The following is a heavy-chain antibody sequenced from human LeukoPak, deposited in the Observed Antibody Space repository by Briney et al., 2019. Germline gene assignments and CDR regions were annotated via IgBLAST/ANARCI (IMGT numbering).Heavy chain of an antibody. CDR3: ARDVGRTYYYGSGTYYPDS. Sequence: PGGSLRLSCAASGFTFSSYWMHWVRQAPGKGLVWVSRINSGGSSTNYADSVKGRLTISRDNAKSTLYLQMNSLRAEDTAVYYCARDVGRTYYYGSGTYYPDSWGQGTLVTVSS. D-gene: IGHD3-10*01. J-gene: IGHJ5*01. CDR2: INSGGSST. V-gene: IGHV3-74*01. CDR1: GFTFSSYW.